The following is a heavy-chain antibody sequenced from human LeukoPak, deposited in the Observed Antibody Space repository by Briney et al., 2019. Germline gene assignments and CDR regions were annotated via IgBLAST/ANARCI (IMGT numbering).Heavy chain of an antibody. CDR2: ISAGGGAT. CDR3: AKVPGSGTYFPYYFDS. J-gene: IGHJ4*02. V-gene: IGHV3-23*01. D-gene: IGHD3-10*01. CDR1: GFTFSSYA. Sequence: GGSLRLSCAASGFTFSSYAMTWVRQAPGKGLEWVSAISAGGGATYYADSVKGRFTLSRDSSKNTLYLQMNSLRPEDTAVYYCAKVPGSGTYFPYYFDSWGQGTLVTVSS.